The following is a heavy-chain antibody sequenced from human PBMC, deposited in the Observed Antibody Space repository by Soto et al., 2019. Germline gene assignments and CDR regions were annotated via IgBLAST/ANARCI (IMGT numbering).Heavy chain of an antibody. CDR3: ARGRYGDY. D-gene: IGHD1-1*01. CDR2: ISAHNCNT. CDR1: GYTFTSYG. V-gene: IGHV1-18*01. Sequence: QVHLVQSGAEVKKPGASVKVSCKASGYTFTSYGITWVRQAPGQGLEWMGWISAHNCNTDYAQKLQGRVIVTRDTSTSTAYMELRSLISVDTAVYYCARGRYGDYWGQGALVTVSS. J-gene: IGHJ4*02.